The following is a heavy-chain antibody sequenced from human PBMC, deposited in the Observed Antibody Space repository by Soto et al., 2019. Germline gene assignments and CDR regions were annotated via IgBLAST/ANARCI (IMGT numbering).Heavy chain of an antibody. CDR3: ATLPPRIVVMTTELPS. CDR1: GTSISSTFW. V-gene: IGHV4-4*02. CDR2: VYHTGTT. Sequence: QVHLRESGPRTVRPSGTLSLTCAVSGTSISSTFWWTWVRQPPGKGLEWIGEVYHTGTTKYNPSLKNRVTISGDKSNNQFSLELSAVTAADTAVYYCATLPPRIVVMTTELPSWGQGTLVTVSS. D-gene: IGHD2-21*02. J-gene: IGHJ5*02.